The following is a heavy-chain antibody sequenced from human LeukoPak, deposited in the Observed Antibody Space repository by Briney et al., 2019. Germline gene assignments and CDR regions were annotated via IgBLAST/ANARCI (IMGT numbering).Heavy chain of an antibody. CDR2: INPNSGGT. CDR3: ARLVTSGWYSGRGAFDI. V-gene: IGHV1-2*02. J-gene: IGHJ3*02. CDR1: GYTFTGYY. D-gene: IGHD6-19*01. Sequence: ASVKVSCKASGYTFTGYYMHWVRQAPGQGLEWMGWINPNSGGTNYAQKFQGRVTMTRDTSISTAYIELSRLTSDDTALYYCARLVTSGWYSGRGAFDIWGQGTMVTVSS.